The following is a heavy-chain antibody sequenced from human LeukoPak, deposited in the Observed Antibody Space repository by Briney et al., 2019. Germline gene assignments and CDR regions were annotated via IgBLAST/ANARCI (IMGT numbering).Heavy chain of an antibody. D-gene: IGHD3-10*02. V-gene: IGHV3-53*01. CDR3: AELGMTMIGGV. CDR1: GFTVSSNY. J-gene: IGHJ6*04. CDR2: IYSGGST. Sequence: WGSLRLSCAASGFTVSSNYMSWVRQAPGKGLEWVSVIYSGGSTYYADSVKGRFTISRDNAKNSLYLQMNSLRAEDTAVYYCAELGMTMIGGVWGKGTTVTISS.